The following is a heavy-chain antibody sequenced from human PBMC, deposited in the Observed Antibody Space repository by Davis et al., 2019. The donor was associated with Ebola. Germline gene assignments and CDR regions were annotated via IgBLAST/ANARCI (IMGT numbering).Heavy chain of an antibody. V-gene: IGHV4-39*01. J-gene: IGHJ4*02. CDR2: IYYSGST. D-gene: IGHD2-15*01. CDR1: GGSFTNANYY. Sequence: SETLSLTCTVSGGSFTNANYYWGWIRQPPGKGLEWIGSIYYSGSTSYNPSLKSRVTISVDTSKNQFSLKLSSVTAADTGVYYCARHEYCSGGSCGTYYFDYWGQGTLVTVSS. CDR3: ARHEYCSGGSCGTYYFDY.